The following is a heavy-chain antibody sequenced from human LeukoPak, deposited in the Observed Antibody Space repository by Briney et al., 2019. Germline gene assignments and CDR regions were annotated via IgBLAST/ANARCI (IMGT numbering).Heavy chain of an antibody. D-gene: IGHD6-19*01. Sequence: QPGGSLRLSCAASGFTFSSYAMSWVRQAPGKGLEWVANINEGGSEKYYVDSVKGRFTISRDNAKNSLYLQMNSLRAEDTAVYYCTSGGWVDYWGQGTLVTVSS. J-gene: IGHJ4*02. V-gene: IGHV3-7*01. CDR1: GFTFSSYA. CDR2: INEGGSEK. CDR3: TSGGWVDY.